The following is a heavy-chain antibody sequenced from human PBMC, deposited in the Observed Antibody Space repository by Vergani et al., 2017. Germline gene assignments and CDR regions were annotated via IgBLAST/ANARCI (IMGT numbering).Heavy chain of an antibody. CDR3: AKXRWFGSSSGLFDY. Sequence: EVQLLESGGGLVQPGGSLRLSCAASGFTFNNYAMSWVRQAPGKGLEWVSAMSGSGGSTFYADSVKGRFTISRDNSKNTLYLQMNSLRAEETAVYYCAKXRWFGSSSGLFDYWGQGTLVTVSS. CDR2: MSGSGGST. J-gene: IGHJ4*02. CDR1: GFTFNNYA. V-gene: IGHV3-23*01. D-gene: IGHD6-6*01.